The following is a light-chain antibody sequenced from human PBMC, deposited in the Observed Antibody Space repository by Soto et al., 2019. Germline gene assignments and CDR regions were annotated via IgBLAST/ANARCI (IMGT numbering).Light chain of an antibody. CDR3: SSYTISSTWV. CDR1: SNDVGIYNY. V-gene: IGLV2-14*01. J-gene: IGLJ3*02. Sequence: QSVLTQPASVSGSPGQSITIACTGTSNDVGIYNYVSWYQQHPGKAPKLMIYEVTNRPSGVSDRFSGSKSDNTASLTISGIQAEDEADYYCSSYTISSTWVFGGGTKLTVL. CDR2: EVT.